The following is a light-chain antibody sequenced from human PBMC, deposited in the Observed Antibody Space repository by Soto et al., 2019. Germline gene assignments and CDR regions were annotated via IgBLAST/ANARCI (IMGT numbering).Light chain of an antibody. V-gene: IGKV3-11*01. CDR1: QSVSNY. Sequence: EIVLTQSPSTLSLPPGERATLSCRASQSVSNYLAWYQQKPGQAPRLLIYDASNRATGVPARFTGSGSGTDFALTISRLEPGDFGVYYCQQYGDSPLTSGPGTKVDIK. J-gene: IGKJ3*01. CDR2: DAS. CDR3: QQYGDSPLT.